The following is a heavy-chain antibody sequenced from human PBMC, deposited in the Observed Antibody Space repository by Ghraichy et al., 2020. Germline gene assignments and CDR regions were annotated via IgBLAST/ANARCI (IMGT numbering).Heavy chain of an antibody. Sequence: GGSLRLSCAASGFTSSSYAMSWVRQAPGKGLEWVSGISGSGGSTYYADSVKGRFTISRDNSKNTLYLQMNSLRAEDTAVYYCAKDRLRDIALRGGFDYWGQGTLVTVSS. V-gene: IGHV3-23*01. CDR3: AKDRLRDIALRGGFDY. D-gene: IGHD2-8*01. CDR2: ISGSGGST. J-gene: IGHJ4*02. CDR1: GFTSSSYA.